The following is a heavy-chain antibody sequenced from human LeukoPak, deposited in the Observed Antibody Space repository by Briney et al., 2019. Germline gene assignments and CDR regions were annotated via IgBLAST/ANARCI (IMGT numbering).Heavy chain of an antibody. CDR3: ARNDYGISDY. CDR2: ISSSSSTI. CDR1: GFTFSSYA. V-gene: IGHV3-48*04. D-gene: IGHD4/OR15-4a*01. Sequence: PGRSLRLSCAASGFTFSSYAMHWVRQAPGKGLEWVSYISSSSSTIYYADSVKGRFTISRDNAKNSLYLQMNSLRAEDTAVYYCARNDYGISDYWGQGTLVTVSS. J-gene: IGHJ4*02.